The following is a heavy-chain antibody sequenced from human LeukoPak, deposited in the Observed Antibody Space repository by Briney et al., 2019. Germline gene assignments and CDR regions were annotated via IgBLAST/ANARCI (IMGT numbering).Heavy chain of an antibody. V-gene: IGHV1-69*01. Sequence: SVKVSCKASGGTFSSYAISWVRQAPGQGLEWMGVIIPIFGTANYAQKFQGRVTITADESTSTAYMELSSLRSEDTAVYYCASNPGIAAAGSVYNWFDPWGQGTLVTVSS. CDR1: GGTFSSYA. D-gene: IGHD6-13*01. J-gene: IGHJ5*02. CDR2: IIPIFGTA. CDR3: ASNPGIAAAGSVYNWFDP.